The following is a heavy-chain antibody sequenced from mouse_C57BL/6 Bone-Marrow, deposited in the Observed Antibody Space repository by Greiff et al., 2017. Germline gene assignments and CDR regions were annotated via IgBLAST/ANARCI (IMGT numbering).Heavy chain of an antibody. Sequence: VQLKESGPVLVKPGASVKMSCKASGYTFTDYYMNWVKQSHGKSLEWIGVINPYNGGTSYNQKFKGKATLTVDKSSSTAYMELNSLTSEDSAVYYCARTYGSSLYYFDYWGQGTTLTVSS. CDR1: GYTFTDYY. CDR2: INPYNGGT. V-gene: IGHV1-19*01. J-gene: IGHJ2*01. D-gene: IGHD1-1*01. CDR3: ARTYGSSLYYFDY.